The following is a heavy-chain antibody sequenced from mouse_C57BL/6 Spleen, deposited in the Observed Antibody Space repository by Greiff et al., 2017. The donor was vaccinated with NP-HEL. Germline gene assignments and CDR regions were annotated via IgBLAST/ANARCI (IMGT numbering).Heavy chain of an antibody. V-gene: IGHV5-17*01. J-gene: IGHJ3*01. D-gene: IGHD1-1*01. CDR2: ISSGSSTI. CDR3: ASVYYGSSGGFAY. Sequence: EVQRVESGGGLVKPGGSLKLSCAASGFTFSDYGMHWVRQAPEKGLEWVAYISSGSSTIYYADTVKGRFTISRDNAKNTLFLQMTSLRSEDTAMYYCASVYYGSSGGFAYWGQGTLVTVSA. CDR1: GFTFSDYG.